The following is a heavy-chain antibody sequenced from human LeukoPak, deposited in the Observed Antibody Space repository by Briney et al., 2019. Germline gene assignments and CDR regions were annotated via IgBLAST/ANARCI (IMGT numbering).Heavy chain of an antibody. J-gene: IGHJ5*02. Sequence: AGGSLRLSCAASGFTFSDYWMYWVRQAPGKGLVWVSRISSDGSSTNYADSVKGRFTISRDNAKNTYLQMNSLRAEDTAVYYCARGGLRWGQYNWFDPWGQGTLVTVSS. CDR2: ISSDGSST. CDR3: ARGGLRWGQYNWFDP. D-gene: IGHD5-24*01. V-gene: IGHV3-74*01. CDR1: GFTFSDYW.